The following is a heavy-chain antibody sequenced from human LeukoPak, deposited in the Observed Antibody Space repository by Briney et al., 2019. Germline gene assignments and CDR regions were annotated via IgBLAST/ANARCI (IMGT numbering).Heavy chain of an antibody. CDR3: ARGGYSYGSFDY. CDR1: GGSISSYY. J-gene: IGHJ4*02. Sequence: KPSETLSLTCTVSGGSISSYYWSWIRQPAGKGLEWIGYIYYSGSTNYNPSLKSRVTISVDTSKNQFSLKLSSVTAADTAVYYCARGGYSYGSFDYWGQGTLVTVSS. V-gene: IGHV4-59*01. CDR2: IYYSGST. D-gene: IGHD5-18*01.